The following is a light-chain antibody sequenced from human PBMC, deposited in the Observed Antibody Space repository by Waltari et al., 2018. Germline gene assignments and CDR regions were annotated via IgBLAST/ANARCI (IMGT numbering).Light chain of an antibody. V-gene: IGLV2-14*01. CDR1: SSHVGGYKY. CDR3: SSYASSSTLWV. Sequence: QSALTQPASVSGSPGQSITISCTGTSSHVGGYKYVSWYQQHPGKAPKLMIYEVSNRPSGISSRFSGSKSGNMASRTISGLQAEDEADYYCSSYASSSTLWVFGGGTKLTVL. CDR2: EVS. J-gene: IGLJ3*02.